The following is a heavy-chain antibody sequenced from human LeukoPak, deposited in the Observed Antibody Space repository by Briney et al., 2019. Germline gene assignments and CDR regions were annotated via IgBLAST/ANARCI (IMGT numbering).Heavy chain of an antibody. Sequence: ASVKVSCKASGYTFTGYYMHWARQAPGQGLEWMGRINPNSGGTNYAQKFQGRVTMTRDTSISTAYMELSRLRSDDTAVYYCEVMVRGVINDYWGQGTLVTVSS. D-gene: IGHD3-10*01. CDR2: INPNSGGT. V-gene: IGHV1-2*06. CDR3: EVMVRGVINDY. CDR1: GYTFTGYY. J-gene: IGHJ4*02.